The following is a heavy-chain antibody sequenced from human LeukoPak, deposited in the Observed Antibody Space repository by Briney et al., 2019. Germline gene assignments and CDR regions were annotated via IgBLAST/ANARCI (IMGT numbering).Heavy chain of an antibody. V-gene: IGHV3-30*18. CDR3: AKAGRNYHNWLDP. Sequence: GGSLRLSCAASGFTFRTFEMNWVRQAPGKGLEWVAITSSDGTAKFYTDSVEGRFTVSRDNSKNMLYLQMSTLRAEDTAVYYCAKAGRNYHNWLDPWGQGTLVTVSS. CDR2: TSSDGTAK. D-gene: IGHD4-11*01. CDR1: GFTFRTFE. J-gene: IGHJ5*02.